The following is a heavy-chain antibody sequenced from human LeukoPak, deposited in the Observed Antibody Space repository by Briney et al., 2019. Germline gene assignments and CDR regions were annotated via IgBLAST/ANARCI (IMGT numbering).Heavy chain of an antibody. CDR3: AKNALYYDILTGPLDY. CDR2: IRWDGGST. Sequence: GGSPRLSCAASGFTFDDYTMHWVRQAPGKGLEWVSLIRWDGGSTYYADSVKGRFTISRDNSKNSLYLQMNSLRTEDTALYYCAKNALYYDILTGPLDYWGQGTLVTVSS. D-gene: IGHD3-9*01. V-gene: IGHV3-43*01. CDR1: GFTFDDYT. J-gene: IGHJ4*02.